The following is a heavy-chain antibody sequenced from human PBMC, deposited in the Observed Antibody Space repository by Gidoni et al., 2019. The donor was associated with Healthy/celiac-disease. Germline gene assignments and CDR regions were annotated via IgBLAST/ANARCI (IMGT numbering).Heavy chain of an antibody. CDR1: GFSLSTSGMC. D-gene: IGHD6-19*01. J-gene: IGHJ4*02. CDR3: ARILLYSSGWYINDY. V-gene: IGHV2-70*15. CDR2: IDWDDDK. Sequence: QVTLRESGPALVKPTQTLTLICTFSGFSLSTSGMCVSWIRQPPGKALEWLARIDWDDDKYYSTSLKTRLTISKDTSKNQVVLTMTNMDPVDTATYYCARILLYSSGWYINDYWGQGTLVTVSS.